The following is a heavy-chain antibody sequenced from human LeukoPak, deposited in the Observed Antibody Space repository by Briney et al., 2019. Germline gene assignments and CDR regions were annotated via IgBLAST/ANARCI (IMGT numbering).Heavy chain of an antibody. CDR1: GYTLTELS. D-gene: IGHD3-22*01. V-gene: IGHV1-24*01. CDR3: ATTWPHSSGYLYAFDI. J-gene: IGHJ3*02. Sequence: ASVTVSCKVSGYTLTELSMHWVRQAPGKGLEWMGGFDPEDGETIYAQKFQGRVTMTEDTSTDTAYMELSSLRSEDTAVYYCATTWPHSSGYLYAFDIWGQGTMVTVSS. CDR2: FDPEDGET.